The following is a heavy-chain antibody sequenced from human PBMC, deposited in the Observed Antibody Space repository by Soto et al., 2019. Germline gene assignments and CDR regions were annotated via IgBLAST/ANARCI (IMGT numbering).Heavy chain of an antibody. CDR3: ARWGTTGGLDV. Sequence: QVQLVESGGGVVQPGTSLRLSCVVSGFTFRSYVIHCVRQAPGKGLEWVALTSYDGSNNFYGDSVKGRFTISRHNSRNTVELQMDSLRFEDTALYYCARWGTTGGLDVWGQGTLVSVSS. CDR1: GFTFRSYV. V-gene: IGHV3-33*05. D-gene: IGHD3-16*01. CDR2: TSYDGSNN. J-gene: IGHJ4*02.